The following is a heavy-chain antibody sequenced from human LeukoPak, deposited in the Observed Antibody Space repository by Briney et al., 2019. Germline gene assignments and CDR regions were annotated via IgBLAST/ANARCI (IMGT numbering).Heavy chain of an antibody. D-gene: IGHD3-3*01. J-gene: IGHJ4*02. V-gene: IGHV3-23*01. CDR3: ARDPDDFWSGYGYFDY. CDR2: ISGSGGST. Sequence: GGSLRLSCAASGFTFSSYAMSWVRQAPGKGLEWVSAISGSGGSTYYADSVKGRFTISRDNAKNSLYLQMNSLRAEDTAVYYCARDPDDFWSGYGYFDYWGQGTLVTVSS. CDR1: GFTFSSYA.